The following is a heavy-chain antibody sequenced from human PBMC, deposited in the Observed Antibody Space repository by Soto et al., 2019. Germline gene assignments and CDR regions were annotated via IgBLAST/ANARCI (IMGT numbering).Heavy chain of an antibody. CDR1: GYTFTGYY. Sequence: QVQLVQSGAEVKKPGASVKVSCKASGYTFTGYYIHWVRQGPGQGLEWMGWVNPNSGGTNYAQKFQGWVTMTRDTSISTAYMELSRLRSDDTAVYYCVTSRVSIAVAGETEYYFDYWGQGTLVPVSS. J-gene: IGHJ4*02. V-gene: IGHV1-2*04. CDR2: VNPNSGGT. CDR3: VTSRVSIAVAGETEYYFDY. D-gene: IGHD6-19*01.